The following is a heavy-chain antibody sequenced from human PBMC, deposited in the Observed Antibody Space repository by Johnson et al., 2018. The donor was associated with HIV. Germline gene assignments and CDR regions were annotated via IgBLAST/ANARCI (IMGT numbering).Heavy chain of an antibody. J-gene: IGHJ3*02. Sequence: QVQLVESGGGVVQPGRSPRLSCAASGFSFSNYAMDWVRQAPGKGLEWVAVISSDGSNKNYADSVTGRFTISRDTSKNTLYLQMTSLRGEATAVYYCAKDLRESENEEWSTDYYDFSTGYPGQDPRAVVGAFDIWGQGTMVTVSS. D-gene: IGHD3/OR15-3a*01. V-gene: IGHV3-30*18. CDR1: GFSFSNYA. CDR3: AKDLRESENEEWSTDYYDFSTGYPGQDPRAVVGAFDI. CDR2: ISSDGSNK.